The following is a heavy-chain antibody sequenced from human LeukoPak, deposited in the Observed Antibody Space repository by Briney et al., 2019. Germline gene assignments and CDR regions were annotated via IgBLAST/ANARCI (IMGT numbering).Heavy chain of an antibody. V-gene: IGHV3-21*01. CDR1: GFTFSSYS. CDR3: ARGSWLNYFDY. CDR2: ISSSSSYI. D-gene: IGHD6-13*01. Sequence: PGGSLRLSCAASGFTFSSYSMNWVRQAPGKGLEWVSSISSSSSYIHYADSVKGRFTISRDNAKNSLYLQMNSLRAEDTAVYYCARGSWLNYFDYWGQGTLVTVSS. J-gene: IGHJ4*02.